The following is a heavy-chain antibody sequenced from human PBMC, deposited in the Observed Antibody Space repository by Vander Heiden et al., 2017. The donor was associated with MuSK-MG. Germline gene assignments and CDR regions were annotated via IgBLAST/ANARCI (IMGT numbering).Heavy chain of an antibody. CDR3: TIAVASRRDYFDY. CDR2: ISGSGGST. J-gene: IGHJ4*02. CDR1: GFTFSSDA. Sequence: EVQLLESGGGLVQPGGSLRLSCAASGFTFSSDAMSWVRQAPGKGLEWVSAISGSGGSTYYADSVKGRFTISRDNSKNTLYLQMNSLRAEDTAVYYCTIAVASRRDYFDYWGQGTLVTVSS. D-gene: IGHD6-19*01. V-gene: IGHV3-23*01.